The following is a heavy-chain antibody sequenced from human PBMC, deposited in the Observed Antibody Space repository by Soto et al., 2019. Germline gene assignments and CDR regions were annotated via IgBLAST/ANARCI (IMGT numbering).Heavy chain of an antibody. CDR2: IIPIFGTA. J-gene: IGHJ4*02. CDR3: ATPSRYSSPSNFDY. D-gene: IGHD6-6*01. V-gene: IGHV1-69*13. Sequence: ASVKVSCKASGGTFSSYAISWVRQAPGQGLEWMGGIIPIFGTANYAQKFQGRVTITADESTSTAYMELSSLRSEDAAVYYCATPSRYSSPSNFDYWGQGTLVTVSS. CDR1: GGTFSSYA.